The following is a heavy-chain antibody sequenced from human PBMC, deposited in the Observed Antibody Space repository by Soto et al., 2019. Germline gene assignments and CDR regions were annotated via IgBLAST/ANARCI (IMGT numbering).Heavy chain of an antibody. D-gene: IGHD6-19*01. J-gene: IGHJ5*02. CDR3: ARLQGYSSGWYTT. V-gene: IGHV1-18*04. Sequence: QVQLVQSGPEVKKPGASVKVSCKTSGYTFSSHGISWVRQAPGLGLECMGWISTSNGNAHYAESLQDRVTMTIDTSTSTAYLELTSLTSDDTGVYFCARLQGYSSGWYTTWGQGTLVTVSS. CDR1: GYTFSSHG. CDR2: ISTSNGNA.